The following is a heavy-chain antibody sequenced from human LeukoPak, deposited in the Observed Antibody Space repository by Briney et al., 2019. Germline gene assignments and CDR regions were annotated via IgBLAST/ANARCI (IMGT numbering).Heavy chain of an antibody. CDR2: INPSGGST. D-gene: IGHD2-8*01. J-gene: IGHJ3*02. V-gene: IGHV1-46*01. Sequence: ASVKVSCKASGYTFTSYYMHRVRQAPGQGLEWMGIINPSGGSTSYAQKFQGRVTMTRDTSTSTVYMELSSLRSEDTAVYYCARARRRDCTNGVCHGVFDIWGQGTMVTVSS. CDR3: ARARRRDCTNGVCHGVFDI. CDR1: GYTFTSYY.